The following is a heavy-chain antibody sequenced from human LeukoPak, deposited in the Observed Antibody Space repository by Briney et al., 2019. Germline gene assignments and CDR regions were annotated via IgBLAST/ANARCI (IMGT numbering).Heavy chain of an antibody. CDR3: ARNFLRAIFGVVITGGDWFDP. Sequence: ASVKVSCKASGCTFTGYYMHWVRQAPGQGLEWMGWINPNSGGTNYAQKFQGRVTMTRDTSISTAYMELSRLRSDDTAVYYCARNFLRAIFGVVITGGDWFDPWGQGTLVTVSS. CDR2: INPNSGGT. CDR1: GCTFTGYY. V-gene: IGHV1-2*02. J-gene: IGHJ5*02. D-gene: IGHD3-3*01.